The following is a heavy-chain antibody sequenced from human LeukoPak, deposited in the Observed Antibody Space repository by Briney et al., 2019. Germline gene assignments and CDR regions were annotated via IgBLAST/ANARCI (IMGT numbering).Heavy chain of an antibody. CDR1: GGTFSSYA. J-gene: IGHJ3*02. CDR2: IIPIFGTA. CDR3: ARYPSGLPDAFDI. Sequence: SVKVSCKASGGTFSSYAISWVRQAPGQGLEWMGGIIPIFGTANYAQKFQGRVTITADESTSTAYMELSSLRSEDTAVYYRARYPSGLPDAFDIWGQGTMVTVSS. D-gene: IGHD6-6*01. V-gene: IGHV1-69*13.